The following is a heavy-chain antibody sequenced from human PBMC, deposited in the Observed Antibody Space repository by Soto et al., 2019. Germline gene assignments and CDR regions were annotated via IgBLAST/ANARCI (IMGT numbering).Heavy chain of an antibody. CDR3: VRVLYYGSGSYSPYGMDV. CDR2: VSPPFRTS. CDR1: GVSFNNNG. J-gene: IGHJ6*02. D-gene: IGHD3-10*01. V-gene: IGHV1-69*01. Sequence: QVQLVQSGAEVKKPGSSVKVSCKTSGVSFNNNGISWVRQAPGHGLEWMGGVSPPFRTSNYARKFQGRISITADASTGTVNMELSSLTSEDTAQYYCVRVLYYGSGSYSPYGMDVWGQGTTVTVSS.